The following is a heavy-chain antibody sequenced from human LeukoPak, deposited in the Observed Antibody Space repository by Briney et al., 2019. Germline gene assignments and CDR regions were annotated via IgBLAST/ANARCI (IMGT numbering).Heavy chain of an antibody. CDR1: GGSISSGGYY. J-gene: IGHJ3*02. D-gene: IGHD3-10*01. CDR3: ARGDTMVRGASRPDAFDI. V-gene: IGHV4-31*03. CDR2: IYYSGST. Sequence: SQTLSLTCTVSGGSISSGGYYWSWIRQHPGKGLEWIGYIYYSGSTYYNPSLKSRVTISVDTSKNQFSLKLSSVTAADTAVYYYARGDTMVRGASRPDAFDIWGQGTMVTVSS.